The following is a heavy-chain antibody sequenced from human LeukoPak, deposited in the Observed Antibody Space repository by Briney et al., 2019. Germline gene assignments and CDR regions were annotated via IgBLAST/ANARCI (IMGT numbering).Heavy chain of an antibody. D-gene: IGHD3-10*01. CDR2: INHSGST. Sequence: SETLSLTCTVSGGSISSSSYYWGWIRQPPGKGLEWIGEINHSGSTNYNPSLKSRVTISVDTSKNQFSLKLSSVTAADTAVYYCASSSPRAAYYYGSGKHRFDYWGQGTLVTVSS. CDR1: GGSISSSSYY. V-gene: IGHV4-39*07. CDR3: ASSSPRAAYYYGSGKHRFDY. J-gene: IGHJ4*02.